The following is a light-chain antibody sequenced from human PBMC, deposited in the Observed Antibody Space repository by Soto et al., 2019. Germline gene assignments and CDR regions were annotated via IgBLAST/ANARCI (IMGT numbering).Light chain of an antibody. CDR2: LEGSGSY. V-gene: IGLV4-60*02. CDR1: SGHSSYI. CDR3: ETWDSTTRV. Sequence: QPVLTQSSSAPASLGSSVKLTCTLSSGHSSYIIAWHQQQPGKAPRYLMKLEGSGSYNKGSGVPDRFSGSSSGADRYLTISNLRFEDEADYYCETWDSTTRVFGGGTTLTVL. J-gene: IGLJ2*01.